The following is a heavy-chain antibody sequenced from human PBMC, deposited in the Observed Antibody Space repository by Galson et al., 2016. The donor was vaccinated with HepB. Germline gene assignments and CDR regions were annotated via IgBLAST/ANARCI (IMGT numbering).Heavy chain of an antibody. D-gene: IGHD3-22*01. CDR2: ISWNSGSI. Sequence: SLRLSCAASGFTFDDYAMHWVRQAPGKGLEWVSGISWNSGSIGYADSVKGRFTISRDNAKNSLYLQMNSLRAEDTALYYCAKSYYDSSGASCAFDIWGQGTMVTVSS. J-gene: IGHJ3*02. CDR3: AKSYYDSSGASCAFDI. V-gene: IGHV3-9*01. CDR1: GFTFDDYA.